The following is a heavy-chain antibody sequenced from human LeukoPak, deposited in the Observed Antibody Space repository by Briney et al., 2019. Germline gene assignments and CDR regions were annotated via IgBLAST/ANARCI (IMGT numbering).Heavy chain of an antibody. CDR2: INPNSGGT. Sequence: SVKLSFTASGYTFTVYYMHWVRQAPGQGLEWMGWINPNSGGTNYAQKFQGRVTITRDTSISTAYMELSRLRSDDTGVYYGAREVAVAGNYYYYGMDVWGQGTTVTVSS. J-gene: IGHJ6*02. CDR3: AREVAVAGNYYYYGMDV. CDR1: GYTFTVYY. V-gene: IGHV1-2*02. D-gene: IGHD6-19*01.